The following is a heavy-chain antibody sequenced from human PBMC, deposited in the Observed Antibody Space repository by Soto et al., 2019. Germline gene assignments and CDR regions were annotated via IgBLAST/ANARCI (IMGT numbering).Heavy chain of an antibody. V-gene: IGHV4-34*01. CDR1: GGSFSGYY. CDR3: ARLKTIAVAGTCYFDY. J-gene: IGHJ4*02. Sequence: PSETLSLTCAVYGGSFSGYYWSWIRQPPGKGLEWIGEINHSGSTNYNPSLKSRVTISVGTSKNQFSLKLSSVTAADTAVYYCARLKTIAVAGTCYFDYWGQGTLVTVSS. CDR2: INHSGST. D-gene: IGHD6-19*01.